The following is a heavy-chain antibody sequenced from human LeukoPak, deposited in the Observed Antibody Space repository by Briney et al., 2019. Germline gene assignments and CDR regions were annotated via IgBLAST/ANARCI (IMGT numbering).Heavy chain of an antibody. J-gene: IGHJ6*03. CDR1: GGSISSGGYY. D-gene: IGHD1-1*01. Sequence: SETLSLTCTVSGGSISSGGYYWSWIRQPPGKGLEWIGYIYHSGSTYYNPSLKSRVTISVDRSKNQFSPKLSSVTAADTAVYYCARGWKSYYYMDVWGKGTTVTVSS. V-gene: IGHV4-30-2*01. CDR2: IYHSGST. CDR3: ARGWKSYYYMDV.